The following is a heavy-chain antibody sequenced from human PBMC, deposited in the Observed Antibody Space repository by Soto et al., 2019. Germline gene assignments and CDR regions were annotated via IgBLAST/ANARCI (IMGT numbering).Heavy chain of an antibody. CDR1: GGSFSGYC. J-gene: IGHJ6*03. CDR3: ARGGGYHYMDV. Sequence: SETLSLTCAAYGGSFSGYCWSWIRQPPGKGLEWIGEIHHSGSTSYNPSLRSRVSLSEDRSKNQFSLELRSVTAADTAVYYCARGGGYHYMDVWGKGTTVTVSS. V-gene: IGHV4-34*01. CDR2: IHHSGST.